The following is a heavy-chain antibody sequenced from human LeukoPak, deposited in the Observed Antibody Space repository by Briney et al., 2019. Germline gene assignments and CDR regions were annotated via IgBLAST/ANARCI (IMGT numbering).Heavy chain of an antibody. CDR1: GFTVSSNY. V-gene: IGHV3-53*01. CDR3: ARRPVEGGGGYDY. J-gene: IGHJ4*02. D-gene: IGHD3-16*01. Sequence: PGGSLRPSCAASGFTVSSNYMSWVRQAPGKGLEWVSVIYSGGSTYYADSVKGRFTISRDNSKNTLYLQMNSLRAEDTAVYYCARRPVEGGGGYDYWGQGTLVTVSS. CDR2: IYSGGST.